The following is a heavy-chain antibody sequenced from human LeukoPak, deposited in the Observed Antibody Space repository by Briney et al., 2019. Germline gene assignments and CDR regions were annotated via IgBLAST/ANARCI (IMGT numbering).Heavy chain of an antibody. D-gene: IGHD6-6*01. CDR3: ARSSLYDAFDI. Sequence: SETLSLTCAVYGGSFSGYYWSWIRQPPGKGLEWIGEINHSGSTNYNPSLKSRVTISVDRSKNQFSLKLSSVTAADTAVYYCARSSLYDAFDIWGQGTMVTVSS. J-gene: IGHJ3*02. V-gene: IGHV4-34*01. CDR1: GGSFSGYY. CDR2: INHSGST.